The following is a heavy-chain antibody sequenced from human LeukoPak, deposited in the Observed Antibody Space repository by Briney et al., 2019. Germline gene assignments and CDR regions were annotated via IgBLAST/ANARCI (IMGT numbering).Heavy chain of an antibody. J-gene: IGHJ5*02. CDR2: LYYSGST. Sequence: PSETLSLTCTVSGGSISSSNYYWGWIRQPPGKGLEWIGSLYYSGSTYYNPSLKSRVTISVDTSKNQFSLKLSSVTAADTAVYYCARLDGYCSGGSCYSVSCVDPWGQGTLVTVSS. CDR3: ARLDGYCSGGSCYSVSCVDP. CDR1: GGSISSSNYY. V-gene: IGHV4-39*01. D-gene: IGHD2-15*01.